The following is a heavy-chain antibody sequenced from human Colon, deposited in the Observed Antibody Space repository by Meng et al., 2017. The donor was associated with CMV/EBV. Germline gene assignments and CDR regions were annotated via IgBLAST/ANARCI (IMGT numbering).Heavy chain of an antibody. D-gene: IGHD2-8*01. V-gene: IGHV1-46*01. Sequence: TSYNVHWLRQAPGPGLEWVGMINPADGGPAYAQRFQGRVTMTSDTSTSTVYMDLRSLRSDDTALYFCAREYCTTYRCSYNPHWYDPWGQGTLVTVSS. CDR2: INPADGGP. CDR3: AREYCTTYRCSYNPHWYDP. J-gene: IGHJ5*02. CDR1: TSYN.